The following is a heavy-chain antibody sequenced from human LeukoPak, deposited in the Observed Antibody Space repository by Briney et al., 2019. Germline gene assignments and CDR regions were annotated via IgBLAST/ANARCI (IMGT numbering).Heavy chain of an antibody. Sequence: PGGSLRLSCAASGFTVSTNYISWVRQAPGKGLEWVSVIHSGGSTYYADSVKGRFTISTDDSKNTLYLQMNSLRAEDTALYYCARGRWLDQGDYWGQGTRVT. CDR1: GFTVSTNY. CDR2: IHSGGST. V-gene: IGHV3-66*01. D-gene: IGHD6-19*01. CDR3: ARGRWLDQGDY. J-gene: IGHJ4*02.